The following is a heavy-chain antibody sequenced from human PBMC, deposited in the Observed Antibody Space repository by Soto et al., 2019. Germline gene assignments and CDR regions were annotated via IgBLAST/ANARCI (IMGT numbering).Heavy chain of an antibody. Sequence: ASVKVSCKASGYTFTGYYMHCVRQAPGQGLEWMGWINPNSVGTNYAQKFQGWVTMTRDTSISTAYMELSRLRSDDTAVYYCARDGSSLSPNQANYYYSYMDAWGKGTTLTVSS. D-gene: IGHD2-15*01. J-gene: IGHJ6*03. V-gene: IGHV1-2*04. CDR3: ARDGSSLSPNQANYYYSYMDA. CDR2: INPNSVGT. CDR1: GYTFTGYY.